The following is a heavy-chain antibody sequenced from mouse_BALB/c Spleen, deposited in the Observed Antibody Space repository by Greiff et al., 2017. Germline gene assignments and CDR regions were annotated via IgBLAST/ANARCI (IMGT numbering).Heavy chain of an antibody. V-gene: IGHV1-5*01. CDR3: TRWDDGYFRTPFAY. J-gene: IGHJ3*01. D-gene: IGHD2-3*01. Sequence: VQLQQSGTVLARPGASVKMSCKASGYTFTSYWMHWVKQRPGQGLEWIGAIYPGNSDTSYNQKFKGKAKLTAVTSTSTAYMELSSLTNEDSAVYYCTRWDDGYFRTPFAYWGQGTLVTVSA. CDR2: IYPGNSDT. CDR1: GYTFTSYW.